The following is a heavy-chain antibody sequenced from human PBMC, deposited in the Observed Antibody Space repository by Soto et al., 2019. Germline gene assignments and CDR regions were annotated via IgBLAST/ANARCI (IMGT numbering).Heavy chain of an antibody. CDR2: IKHGGST. D-gene: IGHD3-16*01. V-gene: IGHV4-34*01. J-gene: IGHJ4*02. CDR1: GGSFIDYY. CDR3: ARGRGEVDY. Sequence: SEPLSLTCSVSGGSFIDYYWNWIRQPPGKGLEWIGEIKHGGSTNYNPSLKTRVTMSLDTSKNQVSLKLTSVTAADTAVYYCARGRGEVDYWGQGNQVTVSS.